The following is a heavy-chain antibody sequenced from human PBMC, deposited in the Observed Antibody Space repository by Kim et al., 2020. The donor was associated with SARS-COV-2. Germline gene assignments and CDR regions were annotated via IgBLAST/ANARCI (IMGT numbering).Heavy chain of an antibody. D-gene: IGHD2-15*01. Sequence: GGSLRLSCAASGFTFSNYGMHWVRQAPGRGLEWVAVIWYDGSKTFYADSVKGRFTISRDNSKNTLYLQMNSLRAEDTAVYYCASPLYCSVGSCYLWGQGT. CDR1: GFTFSNYG. CDR3: ASPLYCSVGSCYL. V-gene: IGHV3-33*01. J-gene: IGHJ4*02. CDR2: IWYDGSKT.